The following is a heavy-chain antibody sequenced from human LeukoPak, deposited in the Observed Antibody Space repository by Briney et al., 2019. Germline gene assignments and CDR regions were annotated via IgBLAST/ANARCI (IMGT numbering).Heavy chain of an antibody. Sequence: SETLSLTCTVSGGSISSGSYYWSWIRQPAGKGLEWIGRIYTSGSTNYNPSLKSRVTISVDTSKNQFSLKLSSVTAADTAVYYCAREGIAAAGTWFDPWGQGTLVTVSS. D-gene: IGHD6-13*01. V-gene: IGHV4-61*02. CDR3: AREGIAAAGTWFDP. J-gene: IGHJ5*02. CDR2: IYTSGST. CDR1: GGSISSGSYY.